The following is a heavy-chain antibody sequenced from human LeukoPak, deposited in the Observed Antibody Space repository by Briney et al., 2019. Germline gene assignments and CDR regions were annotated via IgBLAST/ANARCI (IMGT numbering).Heavy chain of an antibody. CDR1: GFTVSSNY. D-gene: IGHD4-17*01. CDR2: IHSGGST. Sequence: GGSLRLSCAASGFTVSSNYMSWVRQAPGKGLEWVSVIHSGGSTYYADSVKGRFTISRDNSKNTLYLQMNSLRAEDTAVYYCAGLSNYGDYYFDYWGQGTLVTVSS. CDR3: AGLSNYGDYYFDY. J-gene: IGHJ4*02. V-gene: IGHV3-53*01.